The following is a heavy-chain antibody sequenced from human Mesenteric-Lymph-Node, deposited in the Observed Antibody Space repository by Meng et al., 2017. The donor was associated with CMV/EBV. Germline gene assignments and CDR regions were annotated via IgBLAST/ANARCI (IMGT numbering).Heavy chain of an antibody. CDR3: ARLTLLSNWFDP. V-gene: IGHV4-39*07. CDR1: GGSISSRSYY. D-gene: IGHD2-15*01. J-gene: IGHJ5*02. CDR2: IYYSGIT. Sequence: SETLSLTCTVSGGSISSRSYYWGWIRQPPGKGLEWIGSIYYSGITYYNPSLKSRVTISVDTSKNQFFLKLSSVTAADTAVYYCARLTLLSNWFDPWGQGTLVTVSS.